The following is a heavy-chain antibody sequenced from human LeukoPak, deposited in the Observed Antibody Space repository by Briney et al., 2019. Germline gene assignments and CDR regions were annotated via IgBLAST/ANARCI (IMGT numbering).Heavy chain of an antibody. V-gene: IGHV3-9*01. Sequence: GGSLRLSCAASGFTFDDYAMHWVRQAPGKGLEWVSGISWNSGSIGYADSVKGRFTISRDNAKNSLYLQMNSLRAEDTALYYCAKAYKYFDWLTLFDYWGQGTLVTVSS. D-gene: IGHD3-9*01. CDR3: AKAYKYFDWLTLFDY. CDR2: ISWNSGSI. CDR1: GFTFDDYA. J-gene: IGHJ4*02.